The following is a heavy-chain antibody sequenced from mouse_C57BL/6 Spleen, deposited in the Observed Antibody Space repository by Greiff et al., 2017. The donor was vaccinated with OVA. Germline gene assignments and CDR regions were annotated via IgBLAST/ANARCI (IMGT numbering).Heavy chain of an antibody. CDR2: IYPGDGDT. D-gene: IGHD1-1*01. CDR3: ARSGLLLPYY. Sequence: QVQLQQSGPELVKPGASVKISCKASGYAFSSSWMNWVKQRPGKGLEWIGRIYPGDGDTNYNGKFKGKATLTADKSSSTAYMQLSSLTSEDSAVYFCARSGLLLPYYWGQGTTLTVSS. V-gene: IGHV1-82*01. J-gene: IGHJ2*01. CDR1: GYAFSSSW.